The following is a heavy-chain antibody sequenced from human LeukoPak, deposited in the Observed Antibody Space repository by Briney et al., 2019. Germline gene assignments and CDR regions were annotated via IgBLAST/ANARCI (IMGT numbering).Heavy chain of an antibody. Sequence: ASVKVSCKPSGYTFTGYYMHWVRQAPGQGLEWMGWINPNSGDTNYAQKFQGRVTMTRDTFISTAYMELSTLRSDDTAIYYCARESLQMQMASGALDIWGQGTMVTVSS. CDR3: ARESLQMQMASGALDI. V-gene: IGHV1-2*02. CDR2: INPNSGDT. J-gene: IGHJ3*02. D-gene: IGHD5-24*01. CDR1: GYTFTGYY.